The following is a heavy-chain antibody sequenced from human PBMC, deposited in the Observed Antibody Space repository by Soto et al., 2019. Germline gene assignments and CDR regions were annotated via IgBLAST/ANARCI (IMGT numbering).Heavy chain of an antibody. D-gene: IGHD2-15*01. CDR3: ARGRGGLMY. J-gene: IGHJ4*02. Sequence: EVQLLESGGDSVQPGGSLRLSCAASGFTFRNCGMTWVRQAPGKGLEWVSSISGNSFTTFYADSVEGRFTISRDNSKNMLFLQMTSLRGEDTAVYYCARGRGGLMYWGRGTLVTVSS. CDR1: GFTFRNCG. V-gene: IGHV3-23*01. CDR2: ISGNSFTT.